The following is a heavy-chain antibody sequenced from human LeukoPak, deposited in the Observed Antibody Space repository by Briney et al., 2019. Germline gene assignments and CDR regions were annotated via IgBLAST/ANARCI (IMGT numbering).Heavy chain of an antibody. Sequence: TSETLSLTCAVYSESFSGYYWTWIRQPPGKGLEWIGEINQSGSTSYNPSLKSRVTISVDTPKKQFSLNLSSVTAAYTAVYYCAREDPEVVSATPFDYWGQGTLVTVSS. CDR2: INQSGST. J-gene: IGHJ4*02. D-gene: IGHD2-15*01. V-gene: IGHV4-34*01. CDR3: AREDPEVVSATPFDY. CDR1: SESFSGYY.